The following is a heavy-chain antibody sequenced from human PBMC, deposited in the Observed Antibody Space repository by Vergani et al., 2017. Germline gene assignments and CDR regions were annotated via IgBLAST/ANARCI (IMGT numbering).Heavy chain of an antibody. V-gene: IGHV4-38-2*01. J-gene: IGHJ6*03. CDR1: GYSISSGYY. Sequence: QVQLQESGPGLVKPSETLSLTCAVSGYSISSGYYWGWIRQPPGKGLEWIGSIYHSGSTYYNPSLKSRVTISVDTSKNQFSLKLRSVTAADTAVYYCARHLQGTTTLFYYYYYMDVWGKGTTVTVSS. D-gene: IGHD1-1*01. CDR3: ARHLQGTTTLFYYYYYMDV. CDR2: IYHSGST.